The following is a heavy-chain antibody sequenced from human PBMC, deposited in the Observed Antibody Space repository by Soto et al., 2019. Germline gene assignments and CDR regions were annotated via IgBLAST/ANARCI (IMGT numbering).Heavy chain of an antibody. Sequence: GASVKVSCKASGYTFTSYGISWVRQAPGQGLEWMGWISAYNGNTNYAQKLQGRVTMTTDTSTSTAYMELRSLRSDDTAVYYCARETCGGDCIPGDAFDIWGQGTMVTVSS. D-gene: IGHD2-21*01. J-gene: IGHJ3*02. CDR1: GYTFTSYG. CDR3: ARETCGGDCIPGDAFDI. V-gene: IGHV1-18*01. CDR2: ISAYNGNT.